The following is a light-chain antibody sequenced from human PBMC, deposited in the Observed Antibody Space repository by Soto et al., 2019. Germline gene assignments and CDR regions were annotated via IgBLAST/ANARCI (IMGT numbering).Light chain of an antibody. Sequence: EIVLTQSAARLGVSRGGIGTLCCRASESVTNYLAWYQQKPGQAPRLLVYDVSNRATGIPARFSGGGSGTDFTLTIDSLQPEDFATYYCLQDYTYPRTFGGGTTVDIK. CDR2: DVS. CDR3: LQDYTYPRT. CDR1: ESVTNY. J-gene: IGKJ4*01. V-gene: IGKV3-11*01.